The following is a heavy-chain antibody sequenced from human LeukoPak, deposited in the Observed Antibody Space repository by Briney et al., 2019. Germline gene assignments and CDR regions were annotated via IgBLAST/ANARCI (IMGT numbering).Heavy chain of an antibody. V-gene: IGHV3-23*01. Sequence: PGGSLSLSCAGSGFTFSVYGMTWVRQAPGKGLEWVSSISNNGATTYYADSVKGRFTISRDNSKNTLYLQMNSLRAEDTAVYYCARRDVFDIWGQGTMVTVSS. CDR2: ISNNGATT. J-gene: IGHJ3*02. CDR1: GFTFSVYG. CDR3: ARRDVFDI.